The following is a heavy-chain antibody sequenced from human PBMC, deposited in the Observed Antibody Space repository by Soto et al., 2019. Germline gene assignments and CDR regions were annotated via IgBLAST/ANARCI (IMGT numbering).Heavy chain of an antibody. J-gene: IGHJ4*02. CDR1: GGSISSGGYY. V-gene: IGHV4-31*03. CDR2: IYYSGST. CDR3: ASSTWGYCSGGSCSHYFDY. D-gene: IGHD2-15*01. Sequence: TLSLTCTVSGGSISSGGYYWSWIRQHPGKGLEWIGYIYYSGSTYYNPSLKSRVTISVDTSKNQFSLKLSSVTAADTAVYYCASSTWGYCSGGSCSHYFDYWGQGTLVTAPQ.